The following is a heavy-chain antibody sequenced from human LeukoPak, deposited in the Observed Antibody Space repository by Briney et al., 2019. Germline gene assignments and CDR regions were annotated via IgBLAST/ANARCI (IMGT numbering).Heavy chain of an antibody. CDR1: GGSISSGDYY. Sequence: PSQTLSLTCTVSGGSISSGDYYWSWIRQPPGKGLEWIGYIYYSGSTYYNPSLKSRVTISVDTSKNQFSLKLSSVTAADTAVYYCARVEMATITFDYWGQGTVVTVSS. V-gene: IGHV4-30-4*01. J-gene: IGHJ4*02. D-gene: IGHD5-24*01. CDR3: ARVEMATITFDY. CDR2: IYYSGST.